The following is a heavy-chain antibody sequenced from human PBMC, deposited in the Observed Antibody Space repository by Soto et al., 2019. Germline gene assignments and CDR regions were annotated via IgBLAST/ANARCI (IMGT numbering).Heavy chain of an antibody. Sequence: WPRRLSYTASGFTFGDYSMRWLRHAPGKALGWVGFIRSKAYGGTTEYAASVKGRFTISRDDSKSIAYLQMNGLKTEDTAVYYCTRDESYSSSRPTYFDYWGQGTLVTVSS. J-gene: IGHJ4*02. D-gene: IGHD6-6*01. CDR2: IRSKAYGGTT. CDR1: GFTFGDYS. V-gene: IGHV3-49*03. CDR3: TRDESYSSSRPTYFDY.